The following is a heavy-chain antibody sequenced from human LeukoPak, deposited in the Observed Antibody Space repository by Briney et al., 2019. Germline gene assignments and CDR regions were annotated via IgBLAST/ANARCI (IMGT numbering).Heavy chain of an antibody. V-gene: IGHV3-7*01. D-gene: IGHD1-14*01. CDR3: TRDRSRAEDD. CDR2: INQGGSDK. J-gene: IGHJ4*02. Sequence: GGSLRLSCAASGFPFDDYGMSWVRQAPGKGLEWVANINQGGSDKYYVDSVKGRFTISRDNANNLLYLQMNSLRGEDTAVYYCTRDRSRAEDDWGQGTLVTVSS. CDR1: GFPFDDYG.